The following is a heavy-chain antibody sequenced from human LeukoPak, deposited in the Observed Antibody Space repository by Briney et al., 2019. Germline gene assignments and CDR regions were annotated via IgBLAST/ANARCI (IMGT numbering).Heavy chain of an antibody. J-gene: IGHJ4*02. CDR1: GGSISSGDYY. CDR3: ARESPMIVAIDY. Sequence: SETLSLTCTVSGGSISSGDYYWSWIRQPPGKGLEWIGYIYYSGSTYYNPSLKSRVTISVDTSKNQFSLKLSSVTAADTAVYYCARESPMIVAIDYWGQGTLVTVSS. D-gene: IGHD5-12*01. V-gene: IGHV4-30-4*08. CDR2: IYYSGST.